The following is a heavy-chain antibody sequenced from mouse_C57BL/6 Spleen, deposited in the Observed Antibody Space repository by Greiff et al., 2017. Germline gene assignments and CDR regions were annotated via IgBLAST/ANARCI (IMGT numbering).Heavy chain of an antibody. Sequence: EVQLVESGGGLVKPGGSLKLSCAASGFTFSSYAMSWVRQTPEKRLEWVATISDGGSYTYYPDNVKGRFTISRDNAKNNLYLQMSHLKSEDTAMYYCARDGPTIVTTEAMDYWGQGTSVTVSS. D-gene: IGHD2-5*01. CDR1: GFTFSSYA. CDR3: ARDGPTIVTTEAMDY. J-gene: IGHJ4*01. V-gene: IGHV5-4*01. CDR2: ISDGGSYT.